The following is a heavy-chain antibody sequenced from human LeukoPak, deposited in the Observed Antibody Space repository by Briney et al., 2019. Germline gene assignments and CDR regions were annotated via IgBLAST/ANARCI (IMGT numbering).Heavy chain of an antibody. Sequence: PGGSLRLSCAASGFTFSDYYTSWIRQAPGKGLEWVSGISDSGGFTYYADSVKGRLTISRDNSKNTLYLQMNSLRAEDTAVYYCAVDTSGYLNYFDYWGQGTLVTVSS. V-gene: IGHV3-23*01. D-gene: IGHD3-22*01. CDR1: GFTFSDYY. CDR3: AVDTSGYLNYFDY. CDR2: ISDSGGFT. J-gene: IGHJ4*02.